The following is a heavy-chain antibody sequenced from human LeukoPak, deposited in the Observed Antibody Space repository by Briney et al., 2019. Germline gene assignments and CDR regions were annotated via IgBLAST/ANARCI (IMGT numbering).Heavy chain of an antibody. CDR2: ISGSGGST. J-gene: IGHJ4*02. Sequence: GGSLRLSCAASGFTFSSYAMSWVRQAPGKGLEWVSAISGSGGSTYYADSVKGRFTISRDKSKNTLYLQMNSLRAEDTAVYYCAKDHTIWAGAYYFDYWGQGTLVTVSS. CDR3: AKDHTIWAGAYYFDY. V-gene: IGHV3-23*01. D-gene: IGHD3/OR15-3a*01. CDR1: GFTFSSYA.